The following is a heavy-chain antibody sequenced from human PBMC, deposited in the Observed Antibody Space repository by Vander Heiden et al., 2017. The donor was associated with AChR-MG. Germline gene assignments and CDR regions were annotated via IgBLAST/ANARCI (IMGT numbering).Heavy chain of an antibody. CDR3: TTDHDYMGVGN. V-gene: IGHV3-15*01. Sequence: EVQLVESGGGLVKPGGSLRISCAASGFTFSNAWMSWVRQAPGKGLEWVGRIKSKTDGGTTDYAAPVKGRFTISRDDSKNTLYLQMNSLKTEDTAVYYCTTDHDYMGVGNWGQGTLVTVSS. D-gene: IGHD3-3*01. CDR2: IKSKTDGGTT. J-gene: IGHJ4*02. CDR1: GFTFSNAW.